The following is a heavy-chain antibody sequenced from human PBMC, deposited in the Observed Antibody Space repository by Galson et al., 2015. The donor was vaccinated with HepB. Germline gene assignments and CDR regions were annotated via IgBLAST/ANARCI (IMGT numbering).Heavy chain of an antibody. CDR3: ARDMYYYDSSGPDY. Sequence: SLRLSCAASGFTFSSYAMHWVRQAPGKGLEWVAVISYDGSNKYYADSVKGRFTISRDNSKNTLYLQMNSLRAEDTAVYYCARDMYYYDSSGPDYWGQGTLVTVSS. J-gene: IGHJ4*02. CDR2: ISYDGSNK. D-gene: IGHD3-22*01. CDR1: GFTFSSYA. V-gene: IGHV3-30-3*01.